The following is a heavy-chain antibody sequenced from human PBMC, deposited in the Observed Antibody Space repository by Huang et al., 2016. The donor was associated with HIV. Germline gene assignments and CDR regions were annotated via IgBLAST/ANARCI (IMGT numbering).Heavy chain of an antibody. Sequence: QVQMVESGGGVVQPGRSLRLSCAASGFTFSSYVMYWVRQAAGKGRESVAVIAYDGSNKYYADSVQGRFTISRDNSKNTLYLQMNGLRTEDTAVYYCAREDDYGGNWGQGTLVTVSS. CDR2: IAYDGSNK. J-gene: IGHJ4*02. CDR1: GFTFSSYV. D-gene: IGHD4-17*01. CDR3: AREDDYGGN. V-gene: IGHV3-30-3*01.